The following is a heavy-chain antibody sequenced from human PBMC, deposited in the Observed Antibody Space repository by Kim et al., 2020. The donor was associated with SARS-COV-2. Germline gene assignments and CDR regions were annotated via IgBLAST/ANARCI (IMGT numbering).Heavy chain of an antibody. D-gene: IGHD2-2*01. Sequence: GSLRLSCAASGFSFSTYWMTWVRQAPGKGLEWVGNINKDGSETYYMDSVKGRFTMFRDNSKNSMYLQMNSLRADDTAVYYCARDRTSCSFWGQGTPVTVSS. J-gene: IGHJ1*01. CDR1: GFSFSTYW. CDR2: INKDGSET. V-gene: IGHV3-7*01. CDR3: ARDRTSCSF.